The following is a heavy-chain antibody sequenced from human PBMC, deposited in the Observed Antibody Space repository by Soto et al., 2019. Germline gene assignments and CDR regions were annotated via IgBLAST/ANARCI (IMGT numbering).Heavy chain of an antibody. CDR2: ISGSGGST. J-gene: IGHJ4*02. Sequence: GGSLRLSCAASGFTFSSYAMSWVRQAPGKGLEWVSAISGSGGSTYYADSVKGRFTISRDNSKNTLYLQMNSLRAEDTAVYYCAPQQGDDYGDHLGNWGQGTLVTVSS. CDR3: APQQGDDYGDHLGN. CDR1: GFTFSSYA. V-gene: IGHV3-23*01. D-gene: IGHD4-17*01.